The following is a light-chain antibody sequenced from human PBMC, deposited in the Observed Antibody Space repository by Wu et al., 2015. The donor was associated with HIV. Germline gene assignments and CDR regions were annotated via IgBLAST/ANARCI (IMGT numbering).Light chain of an antibody. V-gene: IGKV3-15*01. J-gene: IGKJ1*01. CDR2: GSS. CDR3: QQYDNWPRT. Sequence: EIVMTQSPATLSVSPGERVALSCRASQSISSNLAWYQQKPGQAPRLLIYGSSIRATGIPARFSGSGSGTEFTLTINNMQSEDFVVYYCQQYDNWPRTFGQGTNVE. CDR1: QSISSN.